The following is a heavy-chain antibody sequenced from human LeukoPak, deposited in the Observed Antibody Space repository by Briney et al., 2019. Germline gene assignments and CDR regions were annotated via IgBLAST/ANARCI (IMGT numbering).Heavy chain of an antibody. J-gene: IGHJ4*02. CDR3: ARNIPVTRWGY. CDR1: GFTVSNNY. Sequence: GGSLRLSCAASGFTVSNNYMTWVRQAPGKGLEWVSLIYSGGSTYYADSVKGRSTISRDNSKNTVYLQMNSLRAEDTAVYYCARNIPVTRWGYWGQGTLVTVSS. D-gene: IGHD2-21*01. V-gene: IGHV3-66*01. CDR2: IYSGGST.